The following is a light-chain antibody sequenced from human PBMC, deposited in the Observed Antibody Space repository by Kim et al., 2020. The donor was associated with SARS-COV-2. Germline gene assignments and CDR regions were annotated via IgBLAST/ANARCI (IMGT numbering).Light chain of an antibody. J-gene: IGKJ1*01. CDR2: GAS. Sequence: VSPGERAPPSCRARQSVLNNLAWYQQKPGQAPRLLIYGASTRATGIPASFSGSGSGTEFTLTISSLQSEDFVIYYCQQYYNWPRTFGQGTKVEIK. V-gene: IGKV3-15*01. CDR3: QQYYNWPRT. CDR1: QSVLNN.